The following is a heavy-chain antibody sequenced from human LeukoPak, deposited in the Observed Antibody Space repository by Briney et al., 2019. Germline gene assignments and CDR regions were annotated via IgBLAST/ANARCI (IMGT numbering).Heavy chain of an antibody. D-gene: IGHD2-21*01. CDR2: VNFHGTS. CDR1: GYAIGSSHY. V-gene: IGHV4-38-2*01. J-gene: IGHJ6*03. CDR3: ARVVSQAAPDWYMDV. Sequence: SETLSLTCDVSGYAIGSSHYWGWIRQPPGRGLQWIGHVNFHGTSAYNASLRGRVTISIEASKNRFSLRLTSVTGADAAIYYCARVVSQAAPDWYMDVWGEGTVVIVSS.